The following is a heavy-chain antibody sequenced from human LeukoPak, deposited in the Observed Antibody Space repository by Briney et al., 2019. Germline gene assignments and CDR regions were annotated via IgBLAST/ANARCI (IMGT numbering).Heavy chain of an antibody. CDR1: GGTFSSYA. CDR2: IIPIFGTA. D-gene: IGHD3-16*01. Sequence: SVKVFCKASGGTFSSYAISWVRQAPGQGLEWMGGIIPIFGTANYAQKFQGRVTITADESTSTAYMELSSLRSEDTAVYYCAREFDYYYYGMDVWGQGTTVTVSS. J-gene: IGHJ6*02. CDR3: AREFDYYYYGMDV. V-gene: IGHV1-69*01.